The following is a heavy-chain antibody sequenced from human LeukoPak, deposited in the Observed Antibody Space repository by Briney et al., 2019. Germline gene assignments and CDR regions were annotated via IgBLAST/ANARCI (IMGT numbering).Heavy chain of an antibody. CDR1: GGSIGSSSYY. Sequence: SETLSLTCTVSGGSIGSSSYYWGWIRQPPGKGLEWIGSIYYSGSTYYNPSLKSRVTISVDTSKNQFSLKLSSVTAADTAVYYCASDGHSYGDPAYFDLWGRGTLVTVSS. CDR2: IYYSGST. J-gene: IGHJ2*01. V-gene: IGHV4-39*07. D-gene: IGHD4-17*01. CDR3: ASDGHSYGDPAYFDL.